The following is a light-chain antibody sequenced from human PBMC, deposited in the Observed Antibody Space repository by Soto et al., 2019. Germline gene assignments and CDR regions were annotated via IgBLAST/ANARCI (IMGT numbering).Light chain of an antibody. Sequence: EIVLTQSPATLSLSPGERATLSCGASQSVSSSYLAWYQQKPGLAPRLLICDASSRATGIPDRFSGSGSGTYFTLTISRLEPEDFEVYYCPQYGNSPYTFGQGTKLEIK. CDR3: PQYGNSPYT. V-gene: IGKV3D-20*01. CDR1: QSVSSSY. J-gene: IGKJ2*01. CDR2: DAS.